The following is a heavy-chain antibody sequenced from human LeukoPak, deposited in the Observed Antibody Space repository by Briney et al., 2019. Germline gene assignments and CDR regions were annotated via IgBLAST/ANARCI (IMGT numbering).Heavy chain of an antibody. D-gene: IGHD3/OR15-3a*01. J-gene: IGHJ6*03. CDR1: GFTFSDYS. CDR3: ARVYRNEEGFWTPNNYMDV. Sequence: GGSLRLSCAGSGFTFSDYSMNWVRQAPGKGLEWVSYISSDSSTIDNADSVKGRFTISRDNAKNSLYLQMNSLRAEDTAVYYCARVYRNEEGFWTPNNYMDVWGKGTTVTVSS. V-gene: IGHV3-48*01. CDR2: ISSDSSTI.